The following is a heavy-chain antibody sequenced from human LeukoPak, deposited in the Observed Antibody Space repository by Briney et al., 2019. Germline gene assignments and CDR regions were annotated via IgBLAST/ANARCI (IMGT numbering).Heavy chain of an antibody. CDR2: IYTSGST. CDR1: GGSISSYY. V-gene: IGHV4-4*07. CDR3: ARDFPGSSWPERAFDI. D-gene: IGHD6-13*01. J-gene: IGHJ3*02. Sequence: SETLSLTCTVSGGSISSYYWSWIRQPPGKGLEWIGRIYTSGSTNYNPSLKSRVTMSVDTSKNQFSLKLSSVTAADTAVYYCARDFPGSSWPERAFDIWGQGTMVTVSS.